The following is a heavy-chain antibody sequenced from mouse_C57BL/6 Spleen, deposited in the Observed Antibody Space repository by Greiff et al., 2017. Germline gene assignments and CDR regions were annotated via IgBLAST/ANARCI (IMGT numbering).Heavy chain of an antibody. V-gene: IGHV1-39*01. J-gene: IGHJ4*01. D-gene: IGHD2-2*01. CDR1: GYSFTDYN. Sequence: EVQLQQSGPELVKPGASVKISCKASGYSFTDYNMHWVKQSNGKSLEWIGEINPNYGTTSYNQKFKGKATLTVDKSSSTAYMQLNSLTSEDSAVYYCARSWLGNYYAMDYWGQGTSVTVSS. CDR3: ARSWLGNYYAMDY. CDR2: INPNYGTT.